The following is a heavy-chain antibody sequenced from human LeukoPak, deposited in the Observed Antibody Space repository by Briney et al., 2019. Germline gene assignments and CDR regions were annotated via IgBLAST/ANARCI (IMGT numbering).Heavy chain of an antibody. D-gene: IGHD6-13*01. CDR2: ISGYNGNT. CDR3: ARVGSSWYDGPSYYYYYYMDV. Sequence: ASVKVSCKASTYTFTRYGISWVRQAPGQGLEWMGWISGYNGNTNYAQKFLGRVSMTADTSTSTAYMELRSLRSDNTAVYYCARVGSSWYDGPSYYYYYYMDVWGKGTTVTISS. J-gene: IGHJ6*03. V-gene: IGHV1-18*01. CDR1: TYTFTRYG.